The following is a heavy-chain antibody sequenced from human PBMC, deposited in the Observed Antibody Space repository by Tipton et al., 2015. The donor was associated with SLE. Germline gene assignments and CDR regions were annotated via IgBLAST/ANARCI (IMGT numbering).Heavy chain of an antibody. V-gene: IGHV3-23*03. D-gene: IGHD5-18*01. Sequence: SLRLSCAASGFTFSSYAMNWVRQAPGKGLEWVSGIYGDGSSTYYADSVRGRFTISRDNSKNTLYLQMHSLRAEDTAVYYCALQRGYSYGLDYWGQGTLVTVSS. CDR2: IYGDGSST. J-gene: IGHJ4*02. CDR1: GFTFSSYA. CDR3: ALQRGYSYGLDY.